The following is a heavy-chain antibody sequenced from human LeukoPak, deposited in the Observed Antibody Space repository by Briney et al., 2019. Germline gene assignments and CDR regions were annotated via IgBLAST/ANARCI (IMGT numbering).Heavy chain of an antibody. D-gene: IGHD3-10*01. Sequence: GGSLRLSCAASEFTFYNYWMGWVRQAPGKGLEWVANINQDGGKEYYVDSVKGRFTISRDNAKNSLYLQMNSLRAEDTAVYYCARAGGSGTVDYWGHGTLVTVSS. CDR2: INQDGGKE. J-gene: IGHJ4*01. V-gene: IGHV3-7*01. CDR3: ARAGGSGTVDY. CDR1: EFTFYNYW.